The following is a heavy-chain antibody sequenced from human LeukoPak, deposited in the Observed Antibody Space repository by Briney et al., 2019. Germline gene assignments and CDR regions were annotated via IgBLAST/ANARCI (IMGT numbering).Heavy chain of an antibody. CDR3: ARVGGYCSGGSCSEGFDP. J-gene: IGHJ5*02. Sequence: ASQTLSLTCTVSGGSISSGGYYWSWIRQHPGKGLEWIGYIYYSGSTYYNPSLKIRVTISVDTSKNPFSLKLSSVTAADTAVYYCARVGGYCSGGSCSEGFDPWGQGTLVTVSS. CDR1: GGSISSGGYY. V-gene: IGHV4-31*03. D-gene: IGHD2-15*01. CDR2: IYYSGST.